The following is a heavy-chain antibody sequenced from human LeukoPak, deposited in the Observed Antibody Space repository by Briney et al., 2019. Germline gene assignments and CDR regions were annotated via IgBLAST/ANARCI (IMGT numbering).Heavy chain of an antibody. CDR3: ARGWWELLRDY. J-gene: IGHJ4*02. V-gene: IGHV3-48*03. CDR1: GFTFSSYE. Sequence: GGSLRLSCAASGFTFSSYEMNWVRQAPGKGLEWVSYISSSGSTIYYADSVKGRFTISRDNAKNSLYLQMNSLRVEDTAVYYCARGWWELLRDYWGQGTLVTVSS. CDR2: ISSSGSTI. D-gene: IGHD1-26*01.